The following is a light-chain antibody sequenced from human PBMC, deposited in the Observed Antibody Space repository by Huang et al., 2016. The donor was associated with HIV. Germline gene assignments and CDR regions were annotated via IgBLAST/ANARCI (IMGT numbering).Light chain of an antibody. V-gene: IGKV3-11*01. CDR3: QQRSHWPLT. CDR2: DGS. J-gene: IGKJ4*01. Sequence: EIVLTQSPATLSLSPGERATLSCRASQRIDNYLAWYQQKVGQAPRLLIYDGSNRATGIPARFSVSGSGADFTLTIDSLESEDFAVYFCQQRSHWPLTFGGGSKVEI. CDR1: QRIDNY.